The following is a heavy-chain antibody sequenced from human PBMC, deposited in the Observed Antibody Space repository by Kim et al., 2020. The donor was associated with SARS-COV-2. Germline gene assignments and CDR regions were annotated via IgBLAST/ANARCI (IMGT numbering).Heavy chain of an antibody. Sequence: NQDGSGKRYVDPVKGRFTISRDNAKNSLYLQMNTLGAEDTALYYCTTGTTYWGQGILVTVSS. V-gene: IGHV3-7*03. CDR3: TTGTTY. J-gene: IGHJ4*02. CDR2: NQDGSGK.